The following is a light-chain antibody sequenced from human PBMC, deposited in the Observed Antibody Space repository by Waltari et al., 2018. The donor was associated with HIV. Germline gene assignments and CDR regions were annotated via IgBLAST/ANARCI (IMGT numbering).Light chain of an antibody. CDR1: SSDVGGYDY. CDR2: DVS. CDR3: CSYASNYIWI. J-gene: IGLJ2*01. V-gene: IGLV2-11*01. Sequence: QSALTQPRSVSGSPGQSVTISCNGTSSDVGGYDYVSWYQQHPGKAPKVIISDVSRRPSGVPDRFSASKSGNTASLTISGLQAADEADYFCCSYASNYIWIFGGGTKLTVL.